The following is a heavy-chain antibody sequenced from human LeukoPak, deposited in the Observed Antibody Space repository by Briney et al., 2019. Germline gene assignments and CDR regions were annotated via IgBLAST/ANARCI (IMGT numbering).Heavy chain of an antibody. V-gene: IGHV3-74*01. J-gene: IGHJ4*02. D-gene: IGHD3-22*01. Sequence: GGSLRLSCAASGFTFSSYWMHWVRQAPGKGLVWVSRINSDGSSASYADSVKGRFTITRDNAKNTLYLQMNSLRAEDTAVYYCARVYYDSSGYSVVDYWGQGTLVTVSS. CDR2: INSDGSSA. CDR3: ARVYYDSSGYSVVDY. CDR1: GFTFSSYW.